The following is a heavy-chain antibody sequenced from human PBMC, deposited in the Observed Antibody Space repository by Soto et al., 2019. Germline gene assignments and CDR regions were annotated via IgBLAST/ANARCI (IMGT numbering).Heavy chain of an antibody. V-gene: IGHV3-7*03. CDR2: IKQDGSEK. CDR1: GFTFSNYG. CDR3: ARDLGILTGPDY. D-gene: IGHD3-9*01. Sequence: EVQLVESGGDLVQPGGSLRLSCAASGFTFSNYGMSWVRQAPGTGLEWVANIKQDGSEKYYVGSVKGRFTISRDNAKNSLYLHMNSLRAEDTAVYYCARDLGILTGPDYWGQGTLVTVSS. J-gene: IGHJ4*02.